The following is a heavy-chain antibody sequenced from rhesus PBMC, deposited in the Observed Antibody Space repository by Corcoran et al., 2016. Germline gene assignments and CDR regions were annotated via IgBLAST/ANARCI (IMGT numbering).Heavy chain of an antibody. CDR2: ISGIGSTT. CDR3: ASVWDEYLDY. J-gene: IGHJ4*01. D-gene: IGHD3-34*01. V-gene: IGHV4-65*01. CDR1: GGSVSSSKW. Sequence: QVQLQESGPGLVKTSETLSLTCAVSGGSVSSSKWWSWIRQAPEKGLEWFAYISGIGSTTHYNTSLKIRVTISIDTSKYQFSLKLSSVTVADTAVYYCASVWDEYLDYWGQGVLVTVSS.